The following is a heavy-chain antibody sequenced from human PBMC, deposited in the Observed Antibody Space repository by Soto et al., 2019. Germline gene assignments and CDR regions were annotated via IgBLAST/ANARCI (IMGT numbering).Heavy chain of an antibody. CDR1: GITLSDYS. CDR2: ISRSSSVI. D-gene: IGHD4-4*01. Sequence: GGSLRLSCVVSGITLSDYSMNWVRQAPGKGLEWVSYISRSSSVIYYADSVKGRFTISRDNAKNPLYLQMNSLRAEDTAVYYCARDNGQSLTTDYWGQGTLVTVSS. J-gene: IGHJ4*02. V-gene: IGHV3-48*04. CDR3: ARDNGQSLTTDY.